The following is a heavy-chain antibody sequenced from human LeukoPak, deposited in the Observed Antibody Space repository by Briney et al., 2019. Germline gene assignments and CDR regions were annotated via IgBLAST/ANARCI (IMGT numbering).Heavy chain of an antibody. CDR1: GFTFTNYA. J-gene: IGHJ4*02. CDR3: LRGDVRDY. V-gene: IGHV3-23*01. D-gene: IGHD2-21*01. Sequence: PGGSLRLSCAMSGFTFTNYAMTWVRQAPGRGLEWVSTIGAGDGNTHYADSVKGRFTISRDNSKNTLYLQMNSLRAEDTAVYYCLRGDVRDYWGQGTLVTVSS. CDR2: IGAGDGNT.